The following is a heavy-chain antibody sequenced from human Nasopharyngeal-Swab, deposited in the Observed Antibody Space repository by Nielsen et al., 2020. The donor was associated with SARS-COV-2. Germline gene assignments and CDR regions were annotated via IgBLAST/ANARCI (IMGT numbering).Heavy chain of an antibody. CDR1: GGSFNGYY. D-gene: IGHD3-22*01. CDR3: ARGSTMNGYYGMDV. V-gene: IGHV4-34*01. CDR2: INHSGST. J-gene: IGHJ6*02. Sequence: SETLSLTCAVYGGSFNGYYWSWIRQSPGKGLECIGEINHSGSTNYNPSLKSRVTISVDTSKTQFSLKLSSVTAADTAVYYCARGSTMNGYYGMDVWDQETTVTVSS.